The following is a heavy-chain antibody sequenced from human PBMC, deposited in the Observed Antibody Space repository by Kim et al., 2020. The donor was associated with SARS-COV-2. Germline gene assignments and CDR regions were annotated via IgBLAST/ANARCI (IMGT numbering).Heavy chain of an antibody. V-gene: IGHV3-30*18. Sequence: GGSLRLSCAASGFTFSSYGMHWVRQAPGKGLEWVAVISYAGSNKYYADSVKGRFTISRDNSKNTLYLQMNSLRAEDTAVYYCAKESGSGSYYAWTYYYYGMDVWGQGTTVTVSS. D-gene: IGHD3-10*01. J-gene: IGHJ6*02. CDR2: ISYAGSNK. CDR1: GFTFSSYG. CDR3: AKESGSGSYYAWTYYYYGMDV.